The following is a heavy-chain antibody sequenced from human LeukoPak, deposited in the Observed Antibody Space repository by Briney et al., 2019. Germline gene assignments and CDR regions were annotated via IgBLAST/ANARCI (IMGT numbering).Heavy chain of an antibody. CDR1: GGDFSSHS. J-gene: IGHJ2*01. D-gene: IGHD3-16*01. V-gene: IGHV4-59*11. CDR2: VYESGST. CDR3: ARDMINGRYFDL. Sequence: SGTLSLTCTVSGGDFSSHSWSWIRQPQGKTLEWIGYVYESGSTNYNPSLESRVTISIDTSKNQFSLKLSSVTAADTALYYCARDMINGRYFDLWGRGTLVTVSS.